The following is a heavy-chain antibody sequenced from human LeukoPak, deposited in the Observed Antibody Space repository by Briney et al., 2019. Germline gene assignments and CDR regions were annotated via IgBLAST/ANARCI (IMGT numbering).Heavy chain of an antibody. J-gene: IGHJ4*02. V-gene: IGHV1-69*13. CDR3: ARDPLPPTHGFDY. CDR2: IIPIFGTA. Sequence: SVRVSCKASGGTFSSYAISWVRQAPGQGLEWMGGIIPIFGTANYAQKFQGRVTITADESTSTAYMELSSLRSEDTAVYYCARDPLPPTHGFDYWGQGTLVTVSS. CDR1: GGTFSSYA.